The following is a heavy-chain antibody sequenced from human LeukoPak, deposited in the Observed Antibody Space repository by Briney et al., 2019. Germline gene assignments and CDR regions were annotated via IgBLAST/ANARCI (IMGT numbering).Heavy chain of an antibody. CDR3: ARDQSGYYGSGSYGMDV. J-gene: IGHJ6*04. D-gene: IGHD3-10*01. CDR2: IYYSGST. Sequence: PWETLSLTCTVSGGSISSGGYYWSWIRQHPGKGLEWIGYIYYSGSTYYNPSLKSRVTISVDTSKNQFSLKLSSVTAADTAVYYCARDQSGYYGSGSYGMDVWGKGTTVTVSS. V-gene: IGHV4-31*03. CDR1: GGSISSGGYY.